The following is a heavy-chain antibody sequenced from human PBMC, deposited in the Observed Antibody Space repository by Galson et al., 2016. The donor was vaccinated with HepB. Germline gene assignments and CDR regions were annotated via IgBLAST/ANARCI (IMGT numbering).Heavy chain of an antibody. CDR3: ARGRATSGAAFDI. CDR1: GGTFSSYA. J-gene: IGHJ3*02. Sequence: SVKVSCKASGGTFSSYAISRVRQAPGQGLEWMGGIIPIFGTANYAQKFQGRVTITADESTSTAYMELSSLRSEDTAVYYCARGRATSGAAFDIWGQGTMVTVSS. CDR2: IIPIFGTA. D-gene: IGHD1-26*01. V-gene: IGHV1-69*13.